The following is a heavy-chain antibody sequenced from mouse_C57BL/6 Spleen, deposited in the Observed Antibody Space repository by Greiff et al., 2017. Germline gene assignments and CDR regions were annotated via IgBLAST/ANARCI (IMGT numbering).Heavy chain of an antibody. Sequence: EVQLQQSGPELVKPGASVKISCKASGYTFTDYYMNWVKQSHGKSLEWIGDINPNNGGTSYNQKFKGKATLTVDKSSSTAYMELRSLTSEDSAVYYCARSEVKDYWGQGTTLTVSS. CDR2: INPNNGGT. CDR3: ARSEVKDY. J-gene: IGHJ2*01. V-gene: IGHV1-26*01. D-gene: IGHD2-2*01. CDR1: GYTFTDYY.